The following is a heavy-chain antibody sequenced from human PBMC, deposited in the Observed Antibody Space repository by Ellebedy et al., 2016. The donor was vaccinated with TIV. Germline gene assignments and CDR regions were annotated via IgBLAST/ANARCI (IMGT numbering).Heavy chain of an antibody. CDR3: ARDIVVVPAAIVSDLTTKYFYYNGMDV. D-gene: IGHD2-2*01. V-gene: IGHV3-33*08. J-gene: IGHJ6*02. CDR2: IWYDESNE. Sequence: GESLKISCAASGFSFSSYGMHWVRQAPGKGLEWVAVIWYDESNEYYADSVKGRFTISRDNSKNTLYLQMNSLRAEDTAVYYCARDIVVVPAAIVSDLTTKYFYYNGMDVWGQGTTVTVSS. CDR1: GFSFSSYG.